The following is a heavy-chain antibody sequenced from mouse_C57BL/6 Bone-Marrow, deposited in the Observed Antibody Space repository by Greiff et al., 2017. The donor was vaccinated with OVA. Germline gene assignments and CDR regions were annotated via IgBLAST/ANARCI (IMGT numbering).Heavy chain of an antibody. CDR3: ARFGGDFDY. CDR2: IYPGGGYT. V-gene: IGHV1-63*01. CDR1: GYTFTNYW. J-gene: IGHJ2*01. Sequence: QVQLQQPGAELVRPGSSVKLSCKASGYTFTNYWIGWAKQRPGHGLEWIGDIYPGGGYTNYNEKFKGKATLTADKSSSTAYMQFSSLTSEDSAIYYCARFGGDFDYWGQGTTLTVSS. D-gene: IGHD2-13*01.